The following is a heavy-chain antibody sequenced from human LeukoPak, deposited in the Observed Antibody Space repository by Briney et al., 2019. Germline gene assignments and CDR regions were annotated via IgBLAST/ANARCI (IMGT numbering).Heavy chain of an antibody. CDR2: INTDGSNT. CDR1: GFTFDYYW. V-gene: IGHV3-74*01. CDR3: VVWGEDRSGHRFDF. D-gene: IGHD3-22*01. Sequence: GGSLRLSCAASGFTFDYYWMHWVRQAPGRGLMWVSRINTDGSNTHYADSVKGRFTISRDNAKNTLYLQMNGLRVEDTAVYYCVVWGEDRSGHRFDFWGQGTLVTVSS. J-gene: IGHJ4*02.